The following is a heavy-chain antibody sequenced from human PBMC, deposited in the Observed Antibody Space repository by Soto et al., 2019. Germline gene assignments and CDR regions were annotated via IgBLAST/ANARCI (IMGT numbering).Heavy chain of an antibody. J-gene: IGHJ4*02. V-gene: IGHV3-30*18. Sequence: PGGSLRLSCAASGFTFSSYGMHWVRQAPGKGLEWVAVISYDGSNKYYADSVKGRFTISRDNAKNSLYLQMNSLRAEDTAVYYCAKDLIFDSPAMVNGYWGQGTLVTVSS. CDR2: ISYDGSNK. D-gene: IGHD5-18*01. CDR3: AKDLIFDSPAMVNGY. CDR1: GFTFSSYG.